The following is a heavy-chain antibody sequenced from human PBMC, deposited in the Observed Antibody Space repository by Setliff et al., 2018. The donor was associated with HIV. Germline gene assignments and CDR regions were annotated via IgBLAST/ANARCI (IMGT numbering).Heavy chain of an antibody. CDR2: IYTSGST. Sequence: PSETLSLTCTVSGGSISSGIYYWSWIRQPAGKGLEWIGRIYTSGSTKYNPSLESRVTISVDTSKNQFSLNLSSVTAAETAVYYCARVGYHGSGRYSFDYWGQGTLVTVSS. CDR1: GGSISSGIYY. V-gene: IGHV4-61*02. J-gene: IGHJ4*02. D-gene: IGHD3-10*01. CDR3: ARVGYHGSGRYSFDY.